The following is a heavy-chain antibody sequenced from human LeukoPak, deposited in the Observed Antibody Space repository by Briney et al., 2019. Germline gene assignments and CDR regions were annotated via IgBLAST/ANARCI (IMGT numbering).Heavy chain of an antibody. CDR3: ARVAHVTWDSSGYHLALGAFDI. Sequence: WASVKVSCKASGYTFTGYYMHWVRQAPGQGLEWMGWINPNSGGTNYAQKFQGRVTMTRDTSISTAYMELSRLRSDDAAVYYCARVAHVTWDSSGYHLALGAFDIWGQGTMVTVSS. V-gene: IGHV1-2*02. CDR1: GYTFTGYY. D-gene: IGHD3-22*01. J-gene: IGHJ3*02. CDR2: INPNSGGT.